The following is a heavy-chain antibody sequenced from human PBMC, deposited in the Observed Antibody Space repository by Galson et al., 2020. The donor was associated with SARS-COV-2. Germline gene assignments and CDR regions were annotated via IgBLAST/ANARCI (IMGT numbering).Heavy chain of an antibody. CDR3: AKEGYSGSGSFENWLDP. CDR2: IRYDGSNK. CDR1: GFTFSSYV. V-gene: IGHV3-30*02. D-gene: IGHD3-10*01. Sequence: GGSLRLSCAASGFTFSSYVMHWVRQAPGKGLEWVAFIRYDGSNKYYADSVKGRFTISRDNSKNTLYLQMNSLRAEDTAIYYCAKEGYSGSGSFENWLDPWGQGTLVTVSS. J-gene: IGHJ5*02.